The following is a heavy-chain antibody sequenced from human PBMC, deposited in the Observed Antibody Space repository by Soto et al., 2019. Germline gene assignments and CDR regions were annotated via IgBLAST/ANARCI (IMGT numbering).Heavy chain of an antibody. J-gene: IGHJ5*01. CDR3: HLGDGYYGSGSYTYNWFES. CDR2: IIPNFGTA. Sequence: QVQLVQSGAEVKKPGSSVKVSCKASGGTFSSYAISWVRQAPGQGLEWMGGIIPNFGTANYAQKVQGRVTTTVDKSMSSTYREMSSLRAEDTAMYYCHLGDGYYGSGSYTYNWFESWGEGAMVAVS. D-gene: IGHD3-10*01. V-gene: IGHV1-69*14. CDR1: GGTFSSYA.